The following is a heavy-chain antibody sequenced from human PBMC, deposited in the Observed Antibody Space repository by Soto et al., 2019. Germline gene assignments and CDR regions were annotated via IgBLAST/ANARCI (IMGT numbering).Heavy chain of an antibody. J-gene: IGHJ4*02. Sequence: PGWSIRLCSAASVVSFDRYRMNGFRQNQGKGLEWVSYISSSGSTIYYGDSVKGRFTISRDNAKNSLFLQMNSLRDEDTAVYYCARDLPEYCGDDCYFGYWGQGIPVTVS. D-gene: IGHD2-21*02. CDR2: ISSSGSTI. V-gene: IGHV3-48*02. CDR1: VVSFDRYR. CDR3: ARDLPEYCGDDCYFGY.